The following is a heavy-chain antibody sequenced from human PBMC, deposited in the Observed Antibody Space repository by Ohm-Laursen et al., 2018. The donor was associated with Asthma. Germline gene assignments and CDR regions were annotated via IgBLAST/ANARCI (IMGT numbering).Heavy chain of an antibody. CDR1: GFAFSRYG. J-gene: IGHJ3*01. V-gene: IGHV3-33*07. D-gene: IGHD2-21*01. Sequence: SSLRLSCSAPGFAFSRYGMYWVRQAPGKGLQWVAVIWSDGSNEDYAESVKGRFTISRDNSGNTLYLQMNSLRAEDTAVYYCARSNGRDCFDVWGQGTMVTVSS. CDR3: ARSNGRDCFDV. CDR2: IWSDGSNE.